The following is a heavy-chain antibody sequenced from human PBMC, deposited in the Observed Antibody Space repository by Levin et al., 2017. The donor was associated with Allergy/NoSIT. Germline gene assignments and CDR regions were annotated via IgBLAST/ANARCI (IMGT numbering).Heavy chain of an antibody. D-gene: IGHD1-26*01. J-gene: IGHJ4*02. V-gene: IGHV4-31*03. CDR3: TRGWDNWRFDS. Sequence: PSETLSLTCSVSSGSISSGSSYWNWVRQHPGKGLEWIGYIHYSGSTYYNPSLKSRLTISVDTSKNQFSLRLSSLTAADTAVYYCTRGWDNWRFDSWGQGTLVTVSS. CDR2: IHYSGST. CDR1: SGSISSGSSY.